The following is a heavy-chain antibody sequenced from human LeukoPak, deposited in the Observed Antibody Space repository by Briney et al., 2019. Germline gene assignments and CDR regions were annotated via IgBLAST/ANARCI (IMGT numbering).Heavy chain of an antibody. D-gene: IGHD2/OR15-2a*01. Sequence: PGGSLRLSCAASGNYWMHWVRQAPGKGLVWVSHINSDGSWTSYADSVKGRFTISKDNAKNTVYLQMNSLRVKDTTVYYCARDSIPLAESYYHHYGLDVWGQGTTVSVSS. J-gene: IGHJ6*02. CDR1: GNYW. CDR3: ARDSIPLAESYYHHYGLDV. V-gene: IGHV3-74*01. CDR2: INSDGSWT.